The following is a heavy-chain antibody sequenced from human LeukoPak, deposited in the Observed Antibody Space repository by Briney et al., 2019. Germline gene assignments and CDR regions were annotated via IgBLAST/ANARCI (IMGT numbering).Heavy chain of an antibody. CDR2: NNHSGST. J-gene: IGHJ5*02. D-gene: IGHD2/OR15-2a*01. CDR1: GGSFSGYY. Sequence: SETLSLTCAVYGGSFSGYYWSWIRQPPGKGLEWIGENNHSGSTNYNPSLKSRVTISVDTSKNQFSLKLSSVTAADTAVYYCARVLNWFDPWGQGTLVTVSS. V-gene: IGHV4-34*01. CDR3: ARVLNWFDP.